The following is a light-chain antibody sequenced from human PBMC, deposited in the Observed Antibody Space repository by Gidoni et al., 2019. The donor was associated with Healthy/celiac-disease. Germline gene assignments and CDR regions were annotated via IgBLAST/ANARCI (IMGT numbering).Light chain of an antibody. V-gene: IGLV2-14*01. Sequence: QSALTQPDSVSGSPGQSITISCTGTSSDVGGYNYVSWYQQHPGKAPKLMIYDVSNRPSGVSNRFSGSKSGNTASLTISGLQAEDEADYYCSSYTSSRNYVFGTGTKVTVL. CDR3: SSYTSSRNYV. J-gene: IGLJ1*01. CDR2: DVS. CDR1: SSDVGGYNY.